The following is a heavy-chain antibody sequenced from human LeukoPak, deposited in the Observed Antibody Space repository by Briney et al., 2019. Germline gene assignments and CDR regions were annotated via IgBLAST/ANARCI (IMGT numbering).Heavy chain of an antibody. CDR1: GGSFSGYY. CDR2: INHSGST. CDR3: ARVVVAAKGGPNWFDP. D-gene: IGHD2-15*01. V-gene: IGHV4-34*01. J-gene: IGHJ5*02. Sequence: PSETLSLTCAVYGGSFSGYYRSWIRQPPGKGLEWIGEINHSGSTNYNPSLKSRVTISVDTSKNQFSLKLSSVTAADTAVYYCARVVVAAKGGPNWFDPWGQGTLVTVSS.